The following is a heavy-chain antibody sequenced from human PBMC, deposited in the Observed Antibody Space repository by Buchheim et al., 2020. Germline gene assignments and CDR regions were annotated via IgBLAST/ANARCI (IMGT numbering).Heavy chain of an antibody. CDR2: IWHDGGSK. J-gene: IGHJ4*02. CDR3: ARDISSSRYDC. CDR1: GFTFKDYG. D-gene: IGHD6-6*01. Sequence: QVQLVESGGGVVQPGRSLRLSCEASGFTFKDYGMHWVRQAPGKGLEWVALIWHDGGSKYYGDSVKGRFTISRDNSKNMMYLEMNSLRAEDTAVYYCARDISSSRYDCWGQGTL. V-gene: IGHV3-33*01.